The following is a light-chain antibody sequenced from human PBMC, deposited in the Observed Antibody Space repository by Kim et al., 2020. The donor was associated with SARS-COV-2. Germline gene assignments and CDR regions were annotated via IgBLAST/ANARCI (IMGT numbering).Light chain of an antibody. V-gene: IGKV3-20*01. J-gene: IGKJ4*01. Sequence: EIVLTQSPGTLSLSPGERATLSCRASQSLGRSFLAWYQQKPGQAPKLLISGASTRATGTPDRFSGSGSGTDFTLTISRLEPEDFAVYYCHQYDNVPRTFGRGAKVEIK. CDR3: HQYDNVPRT. CDR2: GAS. CDR1: QSLGRSF.